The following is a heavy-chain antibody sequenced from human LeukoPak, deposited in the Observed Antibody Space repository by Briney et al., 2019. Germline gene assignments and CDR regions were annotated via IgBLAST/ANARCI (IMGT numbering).Heavy chain of an antibody. D-gene: IGHD3-22*01. CDR3: AREFSGLIVGVRYFDY. J-gene: IGHJ4*02. Sequence: GGSLRLSCAASGFTFSSYSMHWVRQAPGKGLEWVSYITAGSSTIYYADSVKGRFTISRDNANNSLYLQMNSLRAEDTAVYYCAREFSGLIVGVRYFDYWGQGTLVTVSS. V-gene: IGHV3-48*01. CDR2: ITAGSSTI. CDR1: GFTFSSYS.